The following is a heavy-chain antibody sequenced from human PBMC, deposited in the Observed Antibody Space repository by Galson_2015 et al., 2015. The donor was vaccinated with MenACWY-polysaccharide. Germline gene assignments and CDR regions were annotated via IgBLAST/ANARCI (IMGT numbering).Heavy chain of an antibody. CDR1: GGTFDDHG. CDR3: TRVVCTGPTGYFVF. Sequence: SVKVSCKASGGTFDDHGYTWLRQAPGQGLEWVGRIIPRLDKPNNAQKIQDRITITADKSTRTVYMELSSLGSEDTAVYYCTRVVCTGPTGYFVFCGQGTLIIVSS. D-gene: IGHD2-8*02. V-gene: IGHV1-69*04. J-gene: IGHJ4*02. CDR2: IIPRLDKP.